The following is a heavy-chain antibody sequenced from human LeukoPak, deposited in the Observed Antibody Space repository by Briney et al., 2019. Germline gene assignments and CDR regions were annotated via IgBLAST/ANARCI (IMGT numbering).Heavy chain of an antibody. CDR3: TRDREHGTQDS. CDR1: GGSFSGHY. Sequence: SETLSLTCAVYGGSFSGHYWSWIRQPPGKGLEWIGEINHSGSTNYNPSLKSRVSISIDTSKGRFSLNLNSVTAADTAVYFCTRDREHGTQDSWGQGTLVTVS. CDR2: INHSGST. J-gene: IGHJ4*02. V-gene: IGHV4-34*01. D-gene: IGHD1-26*01.